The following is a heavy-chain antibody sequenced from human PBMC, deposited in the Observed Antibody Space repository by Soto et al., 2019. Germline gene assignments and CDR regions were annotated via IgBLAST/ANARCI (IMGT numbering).Heavy chain of an antibody. CDR3: ARGIKYGDYSRWCDP. CDR2: ISYDGSNK. CDR1: GFTFNNYA. V-gene: IGHV3-30-3*01. J-gene: IGHJ5*02. Sequence: GGSLRLSCAASGFTFNNYAMHWVRQAPGKGLEWVALISYDGSNKYYADSVKGRFTISRDNSKNTLYLQMNSLRVEDTAVYYCARGIKYGDYSRWCDPWGPGTLVTDSS. D-gene: IGHD4-17*01.